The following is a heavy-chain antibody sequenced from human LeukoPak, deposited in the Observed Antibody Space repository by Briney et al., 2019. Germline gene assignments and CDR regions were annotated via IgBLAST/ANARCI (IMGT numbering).Heavy chain of an antibody. D-gene: IGHD4-17*01. Sequence: PSETLSLTCAVYGGSFSGYYWSWIRQPPGKGLEWIGEINHSGSTNYNPSLKSRATISVDTSKKQFSLKLSSVNAADTAVYYCARGRGDYVLSLVNYYYMDVWGKGTTVTVSS. CDR1: GGSFSGYY. CDR3: ARGRGDYVLSLVNYYYMDV. V-gene: IGHV4-34*01. J-gene: IGHJ6*03. CDR2: INHSGST.